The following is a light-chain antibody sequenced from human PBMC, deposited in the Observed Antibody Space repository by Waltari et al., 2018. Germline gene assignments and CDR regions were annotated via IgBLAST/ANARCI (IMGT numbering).Light chain of an antibody. V-gene: IGLV1-40*01. Sequence: QSVLTQPPSVSGAPGQRVTISCTGNTSNIGAGFDVHWYQQLPGSAPRLLIYDGNTRPSGVPGRFSGSKSGTSASLAITGLQAEDEADYYCQSYDSRLSVVFGGGTTLTVL. CDR2: DGN. CDR1: TSNIGAGFD. CDR3: QSYDSRLSVV. J-gene: IGLJ3*02.